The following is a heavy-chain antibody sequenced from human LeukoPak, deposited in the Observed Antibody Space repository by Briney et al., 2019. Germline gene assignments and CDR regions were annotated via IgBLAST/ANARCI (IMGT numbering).Heavy chain of an antibody. J-gene: IGHJ4*02. V-gene: IGHV3-30*02. CDR3: AKEQSRWFGKLAFDS. Sequence: GGSLRLSCIASGFTFSNFGMHWVRQAPGKGLEWVAFIRYDGSIKYYADSVKGRFTISRDKSKNTVFMLMNSLRPEDTAVYYCAKEQSRWFGKLAFDSWGQGTLVTVSS. CDR2: IRYDGSIK. D-gene: IGHD3-10*01. CDR1: GFTFSNFG.